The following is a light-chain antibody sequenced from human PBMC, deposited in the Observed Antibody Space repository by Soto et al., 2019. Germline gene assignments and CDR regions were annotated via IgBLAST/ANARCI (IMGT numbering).Light chain of an antibody. CDR2: GAS. Sequence: EIVLTQSPGTLSLSPGERATLSCRASESVSPNFLAWYQQKPGQAPRLLLYGASTRATGIPDRFSGSGSGTDFTLTISRLEPEDFAVYYCQQYGSSPYSCGQGTKVDIK. J-gene: IGKJ2*03. CDR3: QQYGSSPYS. CDR1: ESVSPNF. V-gene: IGKV3-20*01.